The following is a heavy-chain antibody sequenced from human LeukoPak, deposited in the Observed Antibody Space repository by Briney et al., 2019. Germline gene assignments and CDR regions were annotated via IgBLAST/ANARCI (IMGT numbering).Heavy chain of an antibody. Sequence: GGSLRLSCAASGFTFSSYGMHWVRQAPGKGLEWVAFIRYDGSNKYYADSVKGRFTISRDNSKNTLYLQMNSLRAEDTAVYYCAKDYYDLWSGYYLDAFDIWGQGTMVTVSS. J-gene: IGHJ3*02. CDR2: IRYDGSNK. CDR3: AKDYYDLWSGYYLDAFDI. D-gene: IGHD3-3*01. V-gene: IGHV3-30*02. CDR1: GFTFSSYG.